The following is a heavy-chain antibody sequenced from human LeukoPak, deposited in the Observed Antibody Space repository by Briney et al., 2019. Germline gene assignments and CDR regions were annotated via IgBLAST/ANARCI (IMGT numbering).Heavy chain of an antibody. J-gene: IGHJ6*03. Sequence: ASVKVSCKASGYTFTSYAMNWVRQAPGQGLEWMGWINTNTGNPTYAQGFTGRFVFSLDTSVTTAYLQISSLKADDTAVYYCATRYSSSHYYYLDVWGKGTTVTVSS. CDR3: ATRYSSSHYYYLDV. V-gene: IGHV7-4-1*02. D-gene: IGHD6-13*01. CDR1: GYTFTSYA. CDR2: INTNTGNP.